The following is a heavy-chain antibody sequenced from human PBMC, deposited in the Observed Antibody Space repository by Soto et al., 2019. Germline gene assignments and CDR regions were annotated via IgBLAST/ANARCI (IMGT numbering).Heavy chain of an antibody. Sequence: QVQLQQWGAGLLKPSETLSLTCAVYGGSFSGYYWSWIRQPPGKGLEWIGEINHSGSTNYNPSLKSRVTISVDTSKNQFSLKLSSVTAADTAVYYCAYRGLHFGELSSEYWGQGPLVTVSS. CDR3: AYRGLHFGELSSEY. CDR2: INHSGST. CDR1: GGSFSGYY. J-gene: IGHJ4*02. V-gene: IGHV4-34*01. D-gene: IGHD3-16*02.